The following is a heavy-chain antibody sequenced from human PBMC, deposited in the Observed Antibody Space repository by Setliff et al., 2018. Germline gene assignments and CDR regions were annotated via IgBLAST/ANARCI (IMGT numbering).Heavy chain of an antibody. V-gene: IGHV5-51*01. Sequence: PGESLKISCKGSGYSFSNYWIGWVRQMPGKGLEWKGIVYPGDSDTRYSPSFEGQVTISADKSISTAYLQWSSLKASDSAMYYCARLLNGYDSYDYYYMDVWGKGTTVTVSS. CDR3: ARLLNGYDSYDYYYMDV. CDR1: GYSFSNYW. CDR2: VYPGDSDT. J-gene: IGHJ6*03. D-gene: IGHD5-12*01.